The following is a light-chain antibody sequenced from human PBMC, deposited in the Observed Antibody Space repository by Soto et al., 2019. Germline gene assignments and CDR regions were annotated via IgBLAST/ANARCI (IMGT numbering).Light chain of an antibody. CDR1: SSDVGGYNY. J-gene: IGLJ1*01. Sequence: QSALTQPASVSGSPGQSITISCTGTSSDVGGYNYVPWYQQHPGKAPKLMIYEVSNRPSGLSNRFSGSKSGNTASLTISGLQAEDEADYYCSSYTSSSTRVFGPGTKLTVL. CDR2: EVS. CDR3: SSYTSSSTRV. V-gene: IGLV2-14*01.